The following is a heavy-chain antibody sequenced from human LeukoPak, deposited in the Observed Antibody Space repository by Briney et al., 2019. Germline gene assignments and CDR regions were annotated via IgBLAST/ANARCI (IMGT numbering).Heavy chain of an antibody. D-gene: IGHD3-3*01. V-gene: IGHV4-38-2*02. CDR3: ARGNYDFSAMDV. J-gene: IGHJ6*03. CDR1: GYSISSGYY. Sequence: SETLSLTCTVSGYSISSGYYWGWIRQPPGKGLEWIGSIYHSGSTYYNPSLKSRVTISVDTSKNQFSPKLSSVTAADTAVYYCARGNYDFSAMDVWGKETTVTVSS. CDR2: IYHSGST.